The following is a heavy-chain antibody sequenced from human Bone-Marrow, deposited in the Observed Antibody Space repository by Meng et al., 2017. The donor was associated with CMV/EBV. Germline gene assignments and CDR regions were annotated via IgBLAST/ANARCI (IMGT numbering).Heavy chain of an antibody. J-gene: IGHJ1*01. V-gene: IGHV1-69*01. CDR1: FSRHA. Sequence: FSRHAISWVRQAPGQGLEWMGGLIPIFGTPNYAQKSQGRVTITADESTNTAYMELNSLTSEDTAVYFCARSPPGDCSRTSCSNFQHWGQGTLVTVSS. D-gene: IGHD2-2*01. CDR2: LIPIFGTP. CDR3: ARSPPGDCSRTSCSNFQH.